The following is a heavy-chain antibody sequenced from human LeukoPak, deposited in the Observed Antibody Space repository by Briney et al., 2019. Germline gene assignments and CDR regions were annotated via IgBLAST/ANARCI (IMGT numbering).Heavy chain of an antibody. CDR3: ARHFDYYGYYFDY. CDR2: IDYSGTT. J-gene: IGHJ4*02. D-gene: IGHD1-26*01. V-gene: IGHV4-39*01. CDR1: GGSLTTTSYS. Sequence: SKTLSLTCTVSGGSLTTTSYSWGWIRQPPGKGLEWIGSIDYSGTTYYNPSLKSRFAISVDTSKNQFSLKLTSVTAADTAVYYCARHFDYYGYYFDYWGQGTLVTVSS.